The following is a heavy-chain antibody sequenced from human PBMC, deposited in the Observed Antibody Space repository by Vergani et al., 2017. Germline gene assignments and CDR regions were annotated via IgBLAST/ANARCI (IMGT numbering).Heavy chain of an antibody. CDR2: ISGTGGST. D-gene: IGHD3-10*01. Sequence: EVQLLESGGGLVQPGGSLRLSCAASGFTFSNYAMSWVRQAPGKGLEWVSGISGTGGSTYYADSVQGRFTISRDNSKNTLYLQMNSLRAEDAALYYCAKGPSSGSRVNWFDPWGQGTLVTVSA. J-gene: IGHJ5*02. CDR3: AKGPSSGSRVNWFDP. V-gene: IGHV3-23*01. CDR1: GFTFSNYA.